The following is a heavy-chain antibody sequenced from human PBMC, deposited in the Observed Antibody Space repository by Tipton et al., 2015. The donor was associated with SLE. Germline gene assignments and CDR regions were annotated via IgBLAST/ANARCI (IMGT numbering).Heavy chain of an antibody. CDR3: AKGPGTFDI. V-gene: IGHV3-23*03. CDR1: GFTLSSYA. CDR2: IYSGGST. Sequence: SLRLSCAASGFTLSSYAMSWVRQAPGKGLEWVSLIYSGGSTSYADSVKGRFTISRDNSKNTLYLQINSLRAEDTALYYCAKGPGTFDIWGQGTMVTVSS. J-gene: IGHJ3*02.